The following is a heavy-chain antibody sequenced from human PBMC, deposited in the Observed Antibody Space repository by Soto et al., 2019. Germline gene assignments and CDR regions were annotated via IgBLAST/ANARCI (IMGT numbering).Heavy chain of an antibody. CDR1: GYTFNTYF. J-gene: IGHJ4*02. V-gene: IGHV1-18*01. CDR2: ISPHNGNT. Sequence: HVKLVQSGGELKKPGASVKVSCNTSGYTFNTYFITWVRQAPGQGLDWMGWISPHNGNTNYAEKLQGRVTMTADTITKTAYMEPRNLTSDATAVYYSARDTTNSFDYWSQGTPGTVSA. D-gene: IGHD2-2*01. CDR3: ARDTTNSFDY.